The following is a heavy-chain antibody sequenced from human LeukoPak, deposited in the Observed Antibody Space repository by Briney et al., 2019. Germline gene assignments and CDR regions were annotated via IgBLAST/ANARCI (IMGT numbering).Heavy chain of an antibody. CDR3: ARELYCSGGSCHSRDAFDI. D-gene: IGHD2-15*01. CDR1: GGSISSSSYH. Sequence: SETLSLTCTVSGGSISSSSYHWGWIRQPPGKGLEWIGSIYQSGSTYYNPSLKSRVTISVDTSKNQFSLKLTSVIAADTAVYYCARELYCSGGSCHSRDAFDIWGQGTMVTVSS. V-gene: IGHV4-39*07. J-gene: IGHJ3*02. CDR2: IYQSGST.